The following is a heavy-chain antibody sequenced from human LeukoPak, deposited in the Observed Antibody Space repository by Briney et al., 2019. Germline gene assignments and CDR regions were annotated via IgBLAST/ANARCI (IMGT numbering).Heavy chain of an antibody. CDR2: INTNTGNP. CDR1: GYTFTSYA. V-gene: IGHV7-4-1*02. J-gene: IGHJ6*02. D-gene: IGHD5-18*01. CDR3: ARDTWPVNSYGYVPPYYYYGMDV. Sequence: ASVKVSCKASGYTFTSYAMNWVRQAPGQGLEWMGWINTNTGNPTYAQGFTGRFVFSLDTSVSTAYLQISSLKAEDTAVYYCARDTWPVNSYGYVPPYYYYGMDVWGQGTTVTVSS.